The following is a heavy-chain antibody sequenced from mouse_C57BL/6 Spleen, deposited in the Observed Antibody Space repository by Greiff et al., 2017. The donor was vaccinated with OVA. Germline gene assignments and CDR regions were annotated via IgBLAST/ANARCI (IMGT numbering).Heavy chain of an antibody. CDR2: IDPSDSYT. J-gene: IGHJ1*03. Sequence: QVQLQQPGAELVKPGASVKLSCKASGYTFTSYWMQWVKQRPGQGLEWIGEIDPSDSYTNYNQKFKGKATLTVDTSSSTAYMQLSSLTSEDSAVYYGARRGFYYDYDWYFDVWGTGTTVTVSS. D-gene: IGHD2-4*01. CDR1: GYTFTSYW. CDR3: ARRGFYYDYDWYFDV. V-gene: IGHV1-50*01.